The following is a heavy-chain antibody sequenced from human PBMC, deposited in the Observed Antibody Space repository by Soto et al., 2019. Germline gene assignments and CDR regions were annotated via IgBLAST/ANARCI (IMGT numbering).Heavy chain of an antibody. J-gene: IGHJ4*02. CDR3: ARERIHYYDSSGYLYYFDY. V-gene: IGHV1-69*13. CDR1: GGTFSSYA. CDR2: IIPIFGTA. Sequence: ASVKVSCKASGGTFSSYAISWVRQAPGQGLERMGGIIPIFGTANYAQKFQGRVTITADESTSTAYMELSSLRSEDTAVYYCARERIHYYDSSGYLYYFDYWGQGTLVTVSS. D-gene: IGHD3-22*01.